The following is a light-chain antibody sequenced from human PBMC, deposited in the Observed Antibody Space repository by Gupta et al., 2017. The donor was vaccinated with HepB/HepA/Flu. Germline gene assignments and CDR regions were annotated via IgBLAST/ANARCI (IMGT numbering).Light chain of an antibody. V-gene: IGLV1-47*01. CDR2: RNN. CDR1: SSNIGSNY. CDR3: EAWGASLSGPWV. Sequence: QSVLTQPPSVSGTPGQKVNMTCSGSSSNIGSNYVCWYQQLPGTAPNLLIYRNNQRPSGVPDRFSGSKSGTSASLAIRGLRSEDEADYYCEAWGASLSGPWVFGGGTKLTVL. J-gene: IGLJ3*02.